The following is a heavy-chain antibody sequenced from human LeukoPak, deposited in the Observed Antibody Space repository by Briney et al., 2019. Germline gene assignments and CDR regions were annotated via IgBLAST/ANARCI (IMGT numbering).Heavy chain of an antibody. Sequence: ASVRVSCKASGYTFTSYYMHWARQAPGQGLEWMGIINPSGGSTGYTQKFQGRVTMTRDTSTSTVYMELSSLRSEDTAVYYCARDALPHYYDSSGYGYWGQGTLVTVSS. J-gene: IGHJ4*02. CDR2: INPSGGST. D-gene: IGHD3-22*01. V-gene: IGHV1-46*01. CDR1: GYTFTSYY. CDR3: ARDALPHYYDSSGYGY.